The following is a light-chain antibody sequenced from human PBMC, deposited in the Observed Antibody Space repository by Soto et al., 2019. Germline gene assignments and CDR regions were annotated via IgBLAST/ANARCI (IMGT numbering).Light chain of an antibody. CDR1: QSVNSN. V-gene: IGKV3-15*01. J-gene: IGKJ1*01. Sequence: EIVMTQSPATLSVSPGERATLSCRASQSVNSNLAWYQQKPGQAPRLLIYAASTGATGIPARFSGSRSGTEFTLTISSLQSEDFAVYYCQQYSYWPRTFGQGTKVDIK. CDR3: QQYSYWPRT. CDR2: AAS.